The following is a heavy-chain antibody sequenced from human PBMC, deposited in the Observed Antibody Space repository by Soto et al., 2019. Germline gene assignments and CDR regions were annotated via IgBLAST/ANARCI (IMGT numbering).Heavy chain of an antibody. J-gene: IGHJ4*02. CDR1: GGSVTGYY. D-gene: IGHD1-26*01. Sequence: QVQLQESGPGLVKPSETLSLTCTVAGGSVTGYYWSWIRQPPGKGLEWIGYIYYIGSTNYNPSLKSRVTISVDTSKNQFSLKLSSVTAADTAVYYCARVMSVSSSRAFDYWGQGTLVTVSS. CDR2: IYYIGST. V-gene: IGHV4-59*02. CDR3: ARVMSVSSSRAFDY.